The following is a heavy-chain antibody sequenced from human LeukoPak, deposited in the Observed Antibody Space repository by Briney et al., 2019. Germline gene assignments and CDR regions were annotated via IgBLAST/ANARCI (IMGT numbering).Heavy chain of an antibody. Sequence: ASVTVSCETSSYKFTSYGISWVRQAPGQGLEWMGRISGYDGNAEYVEKFQGRVTMTTDTSTNTGYMEVRSLRSDDTAVYYCARDQWEPHFDYWGQGTLVIVSS. CDR1: SYKFTSYG. CDR3: ARDQWEPHFDY. D-gene: IGHD1-26*01. CDR2: ISGYDGNA. V-gene: IGHV1-18*01. J-gene: IGHJ4*02.